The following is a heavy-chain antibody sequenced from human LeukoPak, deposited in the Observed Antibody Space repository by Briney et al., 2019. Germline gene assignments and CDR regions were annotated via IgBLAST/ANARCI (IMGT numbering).Heavy chain of an antibody. V-gene: IGHV3-23*01. J-gene: IGHJ4*02. CDR1: GFTFSNHA. CDR3: AKDRAPYCSSSGCYGNFDY. D-gene: IGHD2-2*01. CDR2: ISGSGGST. Sequence: GGSLRLSCAASGFTFSNHAMSWVRQAPGKGLEWVSAISGSGGSTYYADSVRGRFTISRDNSKNTLYLQMNRLRAEDTALYYCAKDRAPYCSSSGCYGNFDYWGQGTLVTVSS.